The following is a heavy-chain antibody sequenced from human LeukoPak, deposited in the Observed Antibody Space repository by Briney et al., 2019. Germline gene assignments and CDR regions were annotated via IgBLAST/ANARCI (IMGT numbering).Heavy chain of an antibody. D-gene: IGHD3-10*01. CDR1: GGSFSGYY. CDR2: INHSGST. V-gene: IGHV4-34*01. J-gene: IGHJ5*02. Sequence: SETLSLTCAVYGGSFSGYYWSLIRRPPGKGLEWIGEINHSGSTNYNPSLKSRVTISVDTSKNQFSLKLSSVTAADTAVYYCARGGTVYYGSGNWFDPWGQGTLVTVSS. CDR3: ARGGTVYYGSGNWFDP.